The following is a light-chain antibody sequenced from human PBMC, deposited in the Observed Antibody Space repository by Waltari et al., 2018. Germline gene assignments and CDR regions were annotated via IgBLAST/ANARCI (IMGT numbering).Light chain of an antibody. CDR3: NSYTRSSTLDV. Sequence: QSALTQPASVSGSPGQSIPLSCTGTTSHVGGSKNVPQYQQHPGKAPKLMIFEVTNRPSGVSNRFSGSKSGNTASLTISGLQAEDEADYYCNSYTRSSTLDVFGTGTKVTVL. V-gene: IGLV2-14*01. CDR1: TSHVGGSKN. CDR2: EVT. J-gene: IGLJ1*01.